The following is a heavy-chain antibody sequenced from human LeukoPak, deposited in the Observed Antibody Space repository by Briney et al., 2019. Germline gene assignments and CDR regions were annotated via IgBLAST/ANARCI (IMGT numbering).Heavy chain of an antibody. CDR2: IYYSGST. J-gene: IGHJ4*02. CDR3: ARQQYSYGYAYLDY. D-gene: IGHD5-18*01. CDR1: GGSISSYY. Sequence: PSETLSLTCTVSGGSISSYYWSWIRQPPGKGLEWIGYIYYSGSTNYNPSLKSRVTISVDTSKNQFSLKLSSVTAADTAVYYSARQQYSYGYAYLDYWGQGTLVTVSS. V-gene: IGHV4-59*08.